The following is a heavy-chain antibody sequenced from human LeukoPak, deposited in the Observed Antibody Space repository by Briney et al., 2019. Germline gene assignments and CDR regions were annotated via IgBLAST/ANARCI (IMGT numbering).Heavy chain of an antibody. V-gene: IGHV4-38-2*01. CDR2: IYHSGST. J-gene: IGHJ3*02. Sequence: ASETLSLTCAVSGYSISSGYYWGWIRQPPGKGLEWIGSIYHSGSTYYNPSLKSRVTISVDTSKNQFSLKLSSVTAADTAIYYCARQNIVVVVAATPGAFDIWGQGTLVTVSS. CDR1: GYSISSGYY. CDR3: ARQNIVVVVAATPGAFDI. D-gene: IGHD2-15*01.